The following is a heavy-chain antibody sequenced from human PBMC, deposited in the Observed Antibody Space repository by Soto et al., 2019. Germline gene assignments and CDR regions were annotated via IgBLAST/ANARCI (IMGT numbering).Heavy chain of an antibody. V-gene: IGHV1-58*02. Sequence: QMQLVQSGPEVKKPGTSVKVSCKASGFTFTSSAMQWVRQARGQRLEWIGWIVVGSGNTNYAQKFQERVTITRDMSTSTAYMELSSLRSEDTAVYYCAALQVSAYYYDSSLRRDYFDYWGQGTLVTVSS. CDR3: AALQVSAYYYDSSLRRDYFDY. CDR1: GFTFTSSA. CDR2: IVVGSGNT. J-gene: IGHJ4*02. D-gene: IGHD3-22*01.